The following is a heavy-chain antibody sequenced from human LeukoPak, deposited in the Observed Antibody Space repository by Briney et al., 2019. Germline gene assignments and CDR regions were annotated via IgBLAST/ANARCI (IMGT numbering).Heavy chain of an antibody. J-gene: IGHJ3*02. CDR1: GGSFSGYY. CDR2: INHSGST. Sequence: SETLSLTCAVYGGSFSGYYWSWIRQPPGKGLEWIGEINHSGSTNYNPSLESRVTISVDTSKNQFSLKLSSVTAADTAVYYCARRAATLMVRGVISAFDIWGQGTMVTVSS. V-gene: IGHV4-34*01. D-gene: IGHD3-10*01. CDR3: ARRAATLMVRGVISAFDI.